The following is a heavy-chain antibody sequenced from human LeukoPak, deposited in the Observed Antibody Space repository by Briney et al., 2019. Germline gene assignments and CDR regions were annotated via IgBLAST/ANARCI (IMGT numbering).Heavy chain of an antibody. CDR2: IYTSGST. D-gene: IGHD6-13*01. V-gene: IGHV4-4*07. CDR1: GGSISSYY. Sequence: SETLSLTCTVSGGSISSYYWSWIRQPAGKGLEWIGRIYTSGSTNYNPSLKSRVTMSVGTSKNQFSLKLSSVTAADTAVYYCARDLYKQLVPHFDYWGQGTLVTVSS. CDR3: ARDLYKQLVPHFDY. J-gene: IGHJ4*02.